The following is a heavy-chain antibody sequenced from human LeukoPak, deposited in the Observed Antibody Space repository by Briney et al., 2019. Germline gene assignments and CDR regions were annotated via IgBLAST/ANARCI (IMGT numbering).Heavy chain of an antibody. J-gene: IGHJ5*02. CDR3: ARHYGP. V-gene: IGHV4-4*02. CDR1: GDSISSNNW. Sequence: PSETLSLTCTVSGDSISSNNWWNWVRQPPGKGLDWIGEISHAGSTKYNPSLKNRVTISKDDSKNQFSLKLNSATAADTAVYYCARHYGPWGQGTLVTVSS. CDR2: ISHAGST. D-gene: IGHD3-16*01.